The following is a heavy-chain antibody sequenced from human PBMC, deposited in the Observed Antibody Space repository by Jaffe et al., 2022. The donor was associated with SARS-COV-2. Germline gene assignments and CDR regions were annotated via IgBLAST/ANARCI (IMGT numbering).Heavy chain of an antibody. D-gene: IGHD3-10*01. CDR1: GFTVSSNY. CDR3: ARVRSGYGSGSYYWFDP. CDR2: IYSGGST. V-gene: IGHV3-66*02. J-gene: IGHJ5*02. Sequence: EVQLVESGGGLVQPGGSLRLSCAASGFTVSSNYMSWVRQAPGKGLEWVSVIYSGGSTYYADSVKGRFTISRDNSKNTLYLQMNSLRAEDTAVYYCARVRSGYGSGSYYWFDPWGQGTLVTVSS.